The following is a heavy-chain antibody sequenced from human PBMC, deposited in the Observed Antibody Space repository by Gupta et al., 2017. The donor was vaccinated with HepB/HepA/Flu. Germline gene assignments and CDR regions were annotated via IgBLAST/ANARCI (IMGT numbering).Heavy chain of an antibody. Sequence: QVQLVQSGAEVQKPGASVKVSCKASGYTFTSYAMHWVRQAPGQRLEWMGWINAGNGNTKYSQKFQGRVTITRDTSASTAYMELSSLRSEDTAVYYCARSVPQDIVVVVAALDYCGQGTLVTVSS. D-gene: IGHD2-15*01. CDR1: GYTFTSYA. J-gene: IGHJ4*02. CDR2: INAGNGNT. V-gene: IGHV1-3*01. CDR3: ARSVPQDIVVVVAALDY.